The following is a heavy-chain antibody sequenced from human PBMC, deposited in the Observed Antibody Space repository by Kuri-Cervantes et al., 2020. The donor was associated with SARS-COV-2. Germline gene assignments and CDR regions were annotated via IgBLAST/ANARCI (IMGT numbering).Heavy chain of an antibody. J-gene: IGHJ4*02. CDR3: AREGRFGGVITRSFDY. CDR1: GFTFDDYG. V-gene: IGHV3-74*01. CDR2: INFDGTST. D-gene: IGHD3-16*01. Sequence: GGSLRLSCAASGFTFDDYGMSWVRQAPGKGLMWVSRINFDGTSTAYADSVKGRITTSRDNAKNTVYLQINSLRAEDTAVYYCAREGRFGGVITRSFDYWGQGILVTVSS.